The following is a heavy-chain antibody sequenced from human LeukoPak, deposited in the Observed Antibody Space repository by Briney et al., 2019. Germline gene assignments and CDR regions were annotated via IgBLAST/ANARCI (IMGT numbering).Heavy chain of an antibody. CDR1: GGSFSGYY. D-gene: IGHD2-2*01. CDR2: INHSGRT. J-gene: IGHJ6*03. CDR3: VQLPRVVPAAQYYMDV. Sequence: SETLSLTCAVYGGSFSGYYWNGIRQPPGKGLEWIGEINHSGRTNYNPSLKSRVTVSVDTSKKQFSLKLSSVTAADTAVYYCVQLPRVVPAAQYYMDVWGKGTTVTVSS. V-gene: IGHV4-34*01.